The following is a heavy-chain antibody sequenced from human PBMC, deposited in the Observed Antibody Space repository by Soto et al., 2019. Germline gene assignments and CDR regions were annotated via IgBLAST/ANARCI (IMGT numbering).Heavy chain of an antibody. D-gene: IGHD3-3*01. CDR2: MYSCGST. Sequence: EVQLVESGGGLVQPGGSLRLSCAASGFTVSSNYMSWFRQAPGKGLEWVSVMYSCGSTYYADSVKGRFTISRDNSKNTLYLQMNRLRAEDTAVYYCAREVLFLDVYYFDYWGQGTLVTVSS. J-gene: IGHJ4*02. CDR3: AREVLFLDVYYFDY. V-gene: IGHV3-66*01. CDR1: GFTVSSNY.